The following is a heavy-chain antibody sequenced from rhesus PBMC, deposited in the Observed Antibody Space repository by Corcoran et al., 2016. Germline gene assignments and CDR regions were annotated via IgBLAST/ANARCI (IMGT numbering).Heavy chain of an antibody. CDR2: INGNRGSN. CDR3: ARYLISPYNRFDV. Sequence: QVQLQESGPGLVKPSETLSLTCAVSGYSISSGYFWGWIRQPPGKGLEWIGEINGNRGSNNYNPPLKSGVTISKDASQNQFSLKLSSGTAADTAVYYCARYLISPYNRFDVWGPGVLVTVSS. J-gene: IGHJ5-1*01. CDR1: GYSISSGYF. V-gene: IGHV4-99*01. D-gene: IGHD3-40*01.